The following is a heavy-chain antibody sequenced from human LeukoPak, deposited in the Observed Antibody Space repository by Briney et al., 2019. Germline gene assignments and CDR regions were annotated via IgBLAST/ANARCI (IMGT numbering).Heavy chain of an antibody. Sequence: GGSLRLSCAASGFTFSSYAMSWVRQAPGKGLEWVSAISGSGGSTYYADSVKGRFTISRDNSKNTLYLQMNSLRAEDTAVYYCAKGGTVPAARNYYYYMDVWGKGTTVTISS. V-gene: IGHV3-23*01. J-gene: IGHJ6*03. CDR3: AKGGTVPAARNYYYYMDV. CDR1: GFTFSSYA. CDR2: ISGSGGST. D-gene: IGHD2-2*01.